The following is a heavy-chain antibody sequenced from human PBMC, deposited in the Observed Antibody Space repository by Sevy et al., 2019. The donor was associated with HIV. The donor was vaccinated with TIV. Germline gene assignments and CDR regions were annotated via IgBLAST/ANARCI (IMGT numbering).Heavy chain of an antibody. D-gene: IGHD3-10*01. Sequence: GGSLRLSCAASGFTFSSSGIHWVRQAPGKGLEWVAIISYDGNYMYYADSVKGRFTISRDNSKNTLYLQMNSLRAEDTAVYYCGKDMASEGFDYWGQGTLVTVSS. V-gene: IGHV3-30*18. CDR3: GKDMASEGFDY. CDR1: GFTFSSSG. CDR2: ISYDGNYM. J-gene: IGHJ4*02.